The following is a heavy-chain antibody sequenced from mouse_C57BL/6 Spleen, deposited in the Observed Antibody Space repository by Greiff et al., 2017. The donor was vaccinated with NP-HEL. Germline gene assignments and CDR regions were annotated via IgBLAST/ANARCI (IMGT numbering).Heavy chain of an antibody. CDR3: ARKNYGNSFDY. Sequence: VQLQQPGAELVKPGASVRLSCKASGYTFTSYWMHWVKQRPGQGLEWIGMIHPNSGSTNYNEKFKSKATLTVDKSSSTAYMQLSSLTSEDSAVYYCARKNYGNSFDYWGQGTTLTVSS. CDR2: IHPNSGST. D-gene: IGHD1-1*01. V-gene: IGHV1-64*01. CDR1: GYTFTSYW. J-gene: IGHJ2*01.